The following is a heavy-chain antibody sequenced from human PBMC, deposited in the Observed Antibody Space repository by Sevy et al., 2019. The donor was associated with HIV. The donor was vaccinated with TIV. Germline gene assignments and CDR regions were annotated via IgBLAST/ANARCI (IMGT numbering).Heavy chain of an antibody. CDR3: ARDLRSDY. J-gene: IGHJ4*02. CDR1: GFTCSSYA. V-gene: IGHV3-30-3*01. CDR2: ISYDGSNK. Sequence: GGSLRLSCAASGFTCSSYAMHWVRQAPGKGLEWVAVISYDGSNKYYADSVKGRFTISRDNSKNTLYLQMNSLRAEDTAVYYCARDLRSDYWGQGTLVTVSS.